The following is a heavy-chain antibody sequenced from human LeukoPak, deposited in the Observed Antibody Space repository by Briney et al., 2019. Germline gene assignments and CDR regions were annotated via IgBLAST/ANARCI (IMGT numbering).Heavy chain of an antibody. CDR1: GASVTSHS. CDR3: ARGGASSHWFGS. D-gene: IGHD6-13*01. Sequence: SETLSLTCSVPGASVTSHSWSWIRQPPGKQLESIGMIYNSVTTNYRPSLKSRVTISVDASKNQLSLKLSSVTAADTAVYYCARGGASSHWFGSWGQGTLVTVSS. CDR2: IYNSVTT. J-gene: IGHJ5*01. V-gene: IGHV4-59*02.